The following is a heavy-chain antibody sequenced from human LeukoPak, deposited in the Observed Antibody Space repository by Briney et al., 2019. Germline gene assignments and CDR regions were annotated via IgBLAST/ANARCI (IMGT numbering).Heavy chain of an antibody. J-gene: IGHJ3*02. V-gene: IGHV3-30*18. CDR1: GFTFSSYG. CDR3: AKDDSSGYYSDYAFDI. CDR2: ISYDGSNK. Sequence: GGSLRLSCAASGFTFSSYGMHWVRQAPSKGLEWVAVISYDGSNKYYADSVKGRFTISRDNSKNTLYLQMNSLRAEDTAVYYCAKDDSSGYYSDYAFDIWGQGTMVTVSS. D-gene: IGHD3-22*01.